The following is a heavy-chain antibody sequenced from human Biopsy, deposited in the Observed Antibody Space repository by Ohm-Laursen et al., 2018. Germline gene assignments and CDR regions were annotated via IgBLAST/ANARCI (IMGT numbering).Heavy chain of an antibody. Sequence: SLRLSCAASGLTFSRYSMHWVRQAPGKGLEWVSSISSSSNFIYYGDSVKGRFTISRDNAKNSLYLQMNSLRAEDTAAYYCARVLLPAAAVHYGMDVWSQGTTVTVSS. D-gene: IGHD2-2*01. CDR3: ARVLLPAAAVHYGMDV. V-gene: IGHV3-21*01. J-gene: IGHJ6*02. CDR1: GLTFSRYS. CDR2: ISSSSNFI.